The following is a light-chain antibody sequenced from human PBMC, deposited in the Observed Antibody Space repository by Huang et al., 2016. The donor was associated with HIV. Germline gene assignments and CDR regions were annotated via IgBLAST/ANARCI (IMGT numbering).Light chain of an antibody. CDR2: GAS. Sequence: IVLTQTPASLSLSAGERATLSCRASQSVSHYLAWYQHKPGQPPRLLIYGASRRATDIPAKFNGSGSGTDFTLTISSLEAEDSALYYCQESDTWPRLTLGGGTKVEIK. J-gene: IGKJ4*01. CDR3: QESDTWPRLT. V-gene: IGKV3-11*01. CDR1: QSVSHY.